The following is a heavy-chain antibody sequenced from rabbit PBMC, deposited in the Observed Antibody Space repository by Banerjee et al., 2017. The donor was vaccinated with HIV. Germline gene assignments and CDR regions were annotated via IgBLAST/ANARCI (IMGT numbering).Heavy chain of an antibody. Sequence: QEQLEESGGDLVKPEGSLTLTCTASGFSFSNKYVMSWVRQAPGKGLEWIACINSSSGNTVYATWANGRFTISLDNAQNTVFLQMTSLTAADTATYFCARDLAGVVGWNFGLWGPGTLVTVS. D-gene: IGHD4-1*01. J-gene: IGHJ6*01. CDR3: ARDLAGVVGWNFGL. V-gene: IGHV1S45*01. CDR1: GFSFSNKYV. CDR2: INSSSGNT.